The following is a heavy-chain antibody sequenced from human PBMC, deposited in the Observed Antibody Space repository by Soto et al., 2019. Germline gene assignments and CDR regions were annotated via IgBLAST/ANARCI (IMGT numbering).Heavy chain of an antibody. V-gene: IGHV3-30-3*01. J-gene: IGHJ5*02. Sequence: QVQLVESGGGVVQPGRSLRLSCAASGFTFSSYAMHWVRQAPGKGLEWVAVISYDGSNKYYADSVKGRFTISRDNSKNTLYLQMNSLRAEDTAVYYCARDYCSGGSCWRFDPWGQGTLVTVSS. CDR2: ISYDGSNK. CDR1: GFTFSSYA. CDR3: ARDYCSGGSCWRFDP. D-gene: IGHD2-15*01.